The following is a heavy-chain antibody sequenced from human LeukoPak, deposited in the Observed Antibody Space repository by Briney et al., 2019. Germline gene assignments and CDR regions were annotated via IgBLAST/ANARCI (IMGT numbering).Heavy chain of an antibody. CDR2: INPNSGGT. D-gene: IGHD3-10*01. Sequence: AASVKVSCKASGYTFTGYYMHWVRQAPGQGLEWMGWINPNSGGTNYAQKFQGWVTITRDTSISTAYMELSRLRSDDTAVYYCARCMVRGPPRGDFGMDVRGQGTTVNVSS. J-gene: IGHJ6*02. CDR1: GYTFTGYY. CDR3: ARCMVRGPPRGDFGMDV. V-gene: IGHV1-2*04.